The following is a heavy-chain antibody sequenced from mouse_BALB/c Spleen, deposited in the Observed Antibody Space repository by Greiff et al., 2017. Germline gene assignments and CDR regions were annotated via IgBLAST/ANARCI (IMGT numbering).Heavy chain of an antibody. D-gene: IGHD4-1*01. CDR1: GFNIKDTY. V-gene: IGHV14-3*02. J-gene: IGHJ2*01. CDR3: ARVWALDY. Sequence: EVKLQESGAELVKPGASVKLSCTASGFNIKDTYMPWVNQRPEQGLEWIGRIDTANSNTKYDPNFQGKATITADTTTNTAYLQLSSLASADTAVYYCARVWALDYWGQGTTLTVSS. CDR2: IDTANSNT.